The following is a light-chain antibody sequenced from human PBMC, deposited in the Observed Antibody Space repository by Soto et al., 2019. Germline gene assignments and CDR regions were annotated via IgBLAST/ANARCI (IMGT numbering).Light chain of an antibody. CDR1: PSVRSGD. J-gene: IGKJ4*01. CDR2: GAS. V-gene: IGKV3-20*01. CDR3: QDYRSSPVT. Sequence: VLTQSPGTLSLSPGERATLFCRAGPSVRSGDLAWYQQKPVQAPRLLIYGASNRATGIPDRFSGRGSGTDFTLTISSLEAEDVAVYYCQDYRSSPVTFGGGAKVEIK.